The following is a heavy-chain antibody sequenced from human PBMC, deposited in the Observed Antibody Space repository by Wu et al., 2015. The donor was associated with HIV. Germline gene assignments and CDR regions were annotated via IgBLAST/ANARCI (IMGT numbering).Heavy chain of an antibody. Sequence: QVQMVQSGPEVKQPGASVKVSCKASGCTLTDYFIHWVRQAPGQRLEWMGWVNTNTGGTKYAQKFQGRVTMTRDTSISTAYMELTSLRSDDTAIYYCARDELFRVDDSLDLWGQGTLVIVSS. J-gene: IGHJ4*02. D-gene: IGHD2-21*01. CDR2: VNTNTGGT. CDR1: GCTLTDYF. V-gene: IGHV1-2*02. CDR3: ARDELFRVDDSLDL.